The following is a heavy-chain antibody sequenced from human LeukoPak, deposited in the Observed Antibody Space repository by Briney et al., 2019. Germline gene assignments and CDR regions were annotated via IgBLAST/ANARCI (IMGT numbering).Heavy chain of an antibody. J-gene: IGHJ6*04. V-gene: IGHV1-69*06. CDR3: ARDFYGMDV. Sequence: SVKVSCMASGGTLSSYAISWVRPAPGQGLEWMGGIIPIFGTANCAQMFQGRVTITADKSTSTAYMELSSLRSEDTAVYYCARDFYGMDVWGKGTTVTVSS. CDR1: GGTLSSYA. CDR2: IIPIFGTA.